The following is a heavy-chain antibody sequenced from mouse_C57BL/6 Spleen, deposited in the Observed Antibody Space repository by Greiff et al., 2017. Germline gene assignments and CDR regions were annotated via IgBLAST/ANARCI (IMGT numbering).Heavy chain of an antibody. V-gene: IGHV1-15*01. D-gene: IGHD1-1*01. J-gene: IGHJ3*01. CDR3: TRIGFYYYGSSSLAY. CDR2: IDPETGGT. Sequence: QVQLQQSGAELVRPGASVTLSCKASGYTFTDYEMHWVKQTPVHGLEWIGAIDPETGGTAYNQKFKGKAILAADKSSSTAYVELRSLTSEDSAVYYCTRIGFYYYGSSSLAYWGQGTLVTVSA. CDR1: GYTFTDYE.